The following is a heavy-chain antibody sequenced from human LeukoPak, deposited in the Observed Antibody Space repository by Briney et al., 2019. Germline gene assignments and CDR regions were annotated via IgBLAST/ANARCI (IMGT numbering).Heavy chain of an antibody. CDR1: GGSFSGYY. V-gene: IGHV4-34*01. Sequence: SETLSLTCAAYGGSFSGYYWSWIRQPPGKGLEWIGEINHSGSTNYNPSLKSRVTISVDTSKNQFSLKLSSVTAADTAVYYCARGRGYSYGYEAFDYWGQGTLVTVSS. J-gene: IGHJ4*02. CDR2: INHSGST. D-gene: IGHD5-18*01. CDR3: ARGRGYSYGYEAFDY.